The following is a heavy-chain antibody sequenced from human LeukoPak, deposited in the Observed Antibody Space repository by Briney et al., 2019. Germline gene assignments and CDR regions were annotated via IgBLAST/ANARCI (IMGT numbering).Heavy chain of an antibody. J-gene: IGHJ4*02. D-gene: IGHD6-6*01. Sequence: GESLKISCKGSGYSFSTYWIGWVRQMPGKGLEWMGIIYPGDSDTRYSPSFQGQVTISADKSISTAYLQWGSLKASDTAMYYCARRSGIATPLFEYWGQGTLVTVSS. V-gene: IGHV5-51*01. CDR2: IYPGDSDT. CDR3: ARRSGIATPLFEY. CDR1: GYSFSTYW.